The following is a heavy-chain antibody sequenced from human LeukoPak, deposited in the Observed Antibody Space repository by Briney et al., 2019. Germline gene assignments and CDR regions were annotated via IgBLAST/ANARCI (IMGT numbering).Heavy chain of an antibody. CDR3: AKDYPLDY. CDR1: GFTFSSYG. Sequence: GGSLRLSCTASGFTFSSYGMSWVRQAPGKGLEWISAISGGGGSTYYADSVKGRFTISRDNSKNTVYLQMNTLRAEDTAVYYCAKDYPLDYWGQGALVTVSS. CDR2: ISGGGGST. J-gene: IGHJ4*02. V-gene: IGHV3-23*01.